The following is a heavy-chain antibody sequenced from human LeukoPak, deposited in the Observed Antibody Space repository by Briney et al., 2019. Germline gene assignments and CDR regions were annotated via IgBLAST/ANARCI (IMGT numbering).Heavy chain of an antibody. Sequence: GGSLRLICTTSQFTFRNYEVNWVRQAPGKGLEWISFTGSSTIQYADSVTGRFTISRDNAKNSLYLQMNSLRVEDTAVYYCASSKWFYFDSWGQGTLVTVSS. CDR2: TGSSTI. D-gene: IGHD3-22*01. CDR3: ASSKWFYFDS. J-gene: IGHJ4*02. V-gene: IGHV3-48*03. CDR1: QFTFRNYE.